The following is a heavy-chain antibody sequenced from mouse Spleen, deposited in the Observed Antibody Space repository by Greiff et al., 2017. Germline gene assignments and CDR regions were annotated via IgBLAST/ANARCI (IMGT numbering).Heavy chain of an antibody. V-gene: IGHV5-16*01. J-gene: IGHJ3*01. CDR1: GFTFSDYY. Sequence: EVMLVESEGGLVQPGSSMKLSCTASGFTFSDYYMAWVRQVPEKGLEWVANINYDGSSTYYLDSLKSRFIISRDNAKNILYLQMSSLKSEDTATYYCARVDDNYVLWGTWFAYWGQGTLVTVSA. D-gene: IGHD2-1*01. CDR2: INYDGSST. CDR3: ARVDDNYVLWGTWFAY.